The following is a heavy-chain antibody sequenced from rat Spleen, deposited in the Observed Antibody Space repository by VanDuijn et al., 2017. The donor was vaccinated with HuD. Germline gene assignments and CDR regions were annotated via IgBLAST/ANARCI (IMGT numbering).Heavy chain of an antibody. CDR1: GFTFSDYY. J-gene: IGHJ2*01. V-gene: IGHV5-22*01. Sequence: EVQLVESGGGLVQPGSSMKLSCAASGFTFSDYYMAWVRQAPKKGLEWVASIGYEGGNTYYGDSVKGRFTISRDNAKSTLYLQMDSLRCEDTATYYGARHGPFNYGVFDYWGQGVMVTVSS. CDR3: ARHGPFNYGVFDY. D-gene: IGHD1-3*01. CDR2: IGYEGGNT.